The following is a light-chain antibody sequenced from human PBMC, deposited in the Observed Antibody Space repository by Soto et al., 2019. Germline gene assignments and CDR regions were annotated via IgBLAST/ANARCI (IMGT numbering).Light chain of an antibody. Sequence: EGVMTRSPGTLYVSTGERATLSCRACQSVSSDLAWYQQKVGQAPRLLMYGASVRATGVPTRFSGSGSGTVFTLTISSLQSEDFAVYYCQQYNNWPITFGQGTRLE. J-gene: IGKJ5*01. CDR2: GAS. CDR3: QQYNNWPIT. CDR1: QSVSSD. V-gene: IGKV3-15*01.